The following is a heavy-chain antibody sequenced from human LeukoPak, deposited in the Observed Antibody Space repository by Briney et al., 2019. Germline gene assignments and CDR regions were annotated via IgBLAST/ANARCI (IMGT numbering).Heavy chain of an antibody. Sequence: SETLSLTCTVSGGSISSYYWSWIRQPPGKGLEWIGRIHPSGGTNYNPSLKSRVTLSVDTSKNQFSLKLSSVTAADTAVYYCARGPPPDFDYWGRGTLVTVSS. V-gene: IGHV4-4*07. CDR3: ARGPPPDFDY. CDR1: GGSISSYY. J-gene: IGHJ4*02. CDR2: IHPSGGT.